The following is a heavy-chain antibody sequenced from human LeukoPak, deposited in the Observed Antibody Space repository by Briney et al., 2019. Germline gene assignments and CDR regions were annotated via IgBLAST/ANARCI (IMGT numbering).Heavy chain of an antibody. CDR2: IKLDGSEK. CDR3: ARDQYDTWSRRGNFDS. Sequence: GGSLRLSCVASGFTFGKYWMSWVRQAPGKGLEWVANIKLDGSEKNYVDSVKGRFTTSRDNTKNSLYLQMNSLRVEDTAVFYCARDQYDTWSRRGNFDSWGQGTLVIVSS. D-gene: IGHD3-3*01. CDR1: GFTFGKYW. V-gene: IGHV3-7*03. J-gene: IGHJ4*02.